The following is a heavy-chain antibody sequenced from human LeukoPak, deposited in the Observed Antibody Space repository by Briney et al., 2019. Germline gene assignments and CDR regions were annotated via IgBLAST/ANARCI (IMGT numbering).Heavy chain of an antibody. CDR1: GFTFGDYA. V-gene: IGHV3-49*03. J-gene: IGHJ4*02. CDR3: TRDGYSYGDLADY. D-gene: IGHD5-18*01. Sequence: PGRSLRLSCTASGFTFGDYAMSWFRQAPGKGLEWVGFIRSKAYGGTTEYAASVKGRFTISRDDSKSIAYLQMNSLKTEDTAVYYCTRDGYSYGDLADYWGQGTLVTVSS. CDR2: IRSKAYGGTT.